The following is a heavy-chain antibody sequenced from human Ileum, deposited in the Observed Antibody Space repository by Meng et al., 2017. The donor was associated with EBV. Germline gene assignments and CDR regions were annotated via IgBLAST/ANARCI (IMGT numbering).Heavy chain of an antibody. Sequence: QGHRPDAGPGLVKASAPLSPPCAVSGGAISRSDWWRWVRQPPGNGLEWIEETSHSGSTNYSPSLKSRVTISLDKSKNQLSLKLNSVTAADTAVYYCASSDYYRSDYWGQGTLVTVSS. J-gene: IGHJ4*02. CDR3: ASSDYYRSDY. V-gene: IGHV4-4*02. CDR1: GGAISRSDW. D-gene: IGHD3-22*01. CDR2: TSHSGST.